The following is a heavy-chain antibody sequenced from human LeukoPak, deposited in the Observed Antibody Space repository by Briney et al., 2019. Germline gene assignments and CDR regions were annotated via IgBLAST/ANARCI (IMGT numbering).Heavy chain of an antibody. V-gene: IGHV3-48*04. J-gene: IGHJ4*02. CDR1: GFTFSSYS. CDR2: ISSSSSTI. CDR3: VYYGSGSYWGY. Sequence: GGSLRLSCAASGFTFSSYSMNRVRQAPGKGLEWVSYISSSSSTIYYADSVKGRFTISRDNAKNSLYLQVNSLRAEDTAVYYCVYYGSGSYWGYWGQGTLVTVSS. D-gene: IGHD3-10*01.